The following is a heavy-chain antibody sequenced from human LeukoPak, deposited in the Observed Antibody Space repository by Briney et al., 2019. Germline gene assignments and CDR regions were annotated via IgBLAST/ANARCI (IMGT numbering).Heavy chain of an antibody. CDR2: ISSSSSTI. CDR3: AKAVWFGELLGPFDY. V-gene: IGHV3-23*01. Sequence: LPGGSLRLSCAASGFTFDDYGMSWVRQAPGKGLEWVSYISSSSSTIYYADSVKGRFTISRDNSKNTLYLQMNSLRAEDTAVYYCAKAVWFGELLGPFDYWGQGTLVTVSS. CDR1: GFTFDDYG. J-gene: IGHJ4*02. D-gene: IGHD3-10*01.